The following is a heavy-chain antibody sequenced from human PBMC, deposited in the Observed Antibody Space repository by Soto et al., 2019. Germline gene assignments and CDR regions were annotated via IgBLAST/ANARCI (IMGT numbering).Heavy chain of an antibody. J-gene: IGHJ3*02. V-gene: IGHV1-69*14. CDR2: ILPIFGTA. D-gene: IGHD1-1*01. CDR1: GGTFSTSS. CDR3: ARGHKHAGTPDAFDI. Sequence: QVQLVQSGAEVKKPGSSVKVSCKASGGTFSTSSINWVRQAPGHRPEWMGNILPIFGTADYAQKFQDRVTITADKSTSTAYMALRSLLSEDTAVYYCARGHKHAGTPDAFDIRGKGTVVTVSS.